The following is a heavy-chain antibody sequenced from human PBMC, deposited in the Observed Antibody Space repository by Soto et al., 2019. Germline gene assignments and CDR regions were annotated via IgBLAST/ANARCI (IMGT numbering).Heavy chain of an antibody. V-gene: IGHV1-69*16. Sequence: VKVSCKASGGTLRRNTLCWVRQAQGQGLEWMGGITAFLGTTNYAQKFQGRVTITADESTATAYLELSSLRSEDTAVYYCATTHFYETDGVFDYFDYWGHGTLVTVSS. CDR2: ITAFLGTT. J-gene: IGHJ4*01. D-gene: IGHD3-22*01. CDR3: ATTHFYETDGVFDYFDY. CDR1: GGTLRRNT.